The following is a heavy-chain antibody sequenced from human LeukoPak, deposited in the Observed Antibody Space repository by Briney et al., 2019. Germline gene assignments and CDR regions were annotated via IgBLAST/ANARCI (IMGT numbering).Heavy chain of an antibody. D-gene: IGHD1-26*01. Sequence: AGGSLRLSCSASGFTFSNNWMSWVRQAPGKGLEWVANIKYDGSEKYYVDSVKGRFTISRDNAKNSLFLQMNSLRANDTAVYYCASHVVGSGLGYWGQGTLVTVSS. CDR1: GFTFSNNW. J-gene: IGHJ4*02. CDR3: ASHVVGSGLGY. CDR2: IKYDGSEK. V-gene: IGHV3-7*01.